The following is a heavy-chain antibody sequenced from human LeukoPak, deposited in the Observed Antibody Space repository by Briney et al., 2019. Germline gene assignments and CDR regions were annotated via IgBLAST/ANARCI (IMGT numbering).Heavy chain of an antibody. CDR1: GFTFSNYW. D-gene: IGHD3-16*01. Sequence: GRSLRLSCAASGFTFSNYWMHWVRHPPGKWLVWVSRINSDGRSTSYADSVKGRFTISRDNAKNTLYLQMNSLRAEDTAVYYCARGYDYVWDWYFHLWGRGTLVTVSS. V-gene: IGHV3-74*01. CDR2: INSDGRST. CDR3: ARGYDYVWDWYFHL. J-gene: IGHJ2*01.